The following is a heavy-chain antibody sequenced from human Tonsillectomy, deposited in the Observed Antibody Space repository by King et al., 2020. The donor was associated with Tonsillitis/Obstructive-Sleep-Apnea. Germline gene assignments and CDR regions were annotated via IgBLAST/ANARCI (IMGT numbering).Heavy chain of an antibody. CDR2: ISGSGGST. V-gene: IGHV3-23*04. Sequence: VQLVESGGGLVQPGGSLRLSCAASGFTYSSYAMSWVRQAPGKGLEWVSAISGSGGSTYYADSVKGRFTISRDNSKNTLYLQMNSLRAADTAVYYCAKDLSASVWGFDSWGQGTLVTVSS. D-gene: IGHD1-26*01. CDR3: AKDLSASVWGFDS. CDR1: GFTYSSYA. J-gene: IGHJ5*01.